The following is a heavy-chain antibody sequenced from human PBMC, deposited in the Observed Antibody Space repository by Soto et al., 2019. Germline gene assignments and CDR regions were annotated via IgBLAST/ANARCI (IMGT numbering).Heavy chain of an antibody. V-gene: IGHV1-69*01. CDR3: ARDKFSRYCSGGSGLINWFDP. Sequence: QVQLVQSGAEVKKPGSSVKVSCKASGGTFSSYAISWVRQAPGQGLEWMGGIIPIFGTANYAQKFQGRVTITADESTSTAYMELSSLRSEDTAVYYCARDKFSRYCSGGSGLINWFDPWGQGTLVTVSS. D-gene: IGHD2-15*01. J-gene: IGHJ5*02. CDR1: GGTFSSYA. CDR2: IIPIFGTA.